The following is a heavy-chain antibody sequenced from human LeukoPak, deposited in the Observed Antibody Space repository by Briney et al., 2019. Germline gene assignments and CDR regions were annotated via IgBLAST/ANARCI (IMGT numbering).Heavy chain of an antibody. D-gene: IGHD6-19*01. CDR3: AEDGGIAVAAPDY. CDR1: GFTFSSYS. J-gene: IGHJ4*02. CDR2: ISYDGSNK. Sequence: GGSLRFSCTASGFTFSSYSMNWVRQAPGKGLEWAAVISYDGSNKYYADSVKGRFTISRDNSKNTLYLQMNSLRAEDTAVYYRAEDGGIAVAAPDYWGQGTLVTVSS. V-gene: IGHV3-30*18.